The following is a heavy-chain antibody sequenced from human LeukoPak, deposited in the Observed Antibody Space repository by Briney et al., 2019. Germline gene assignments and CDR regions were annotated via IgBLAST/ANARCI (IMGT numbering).Heavy chain of an antibody. CDR3: ARLLNEPDYYYDSTGYRDAFDI. D-gene: IGHD3-22*01. Sequence: SETLSLTRTVSLGSISSSSYYWGWIRQPPGRGLEWIGWIYYSGSTYYNQSLKSRVTISVDTSKNQFSLKLTSLTAADTAVYYCARLLNEPDYYYDSTGYRDAFDIWGQGTMVTVSS. CDR1: LGSISSSSYY. V-gene: IGHV4-39*07. J-gene: IGHJ3*02. CDR2: IYYSGST.